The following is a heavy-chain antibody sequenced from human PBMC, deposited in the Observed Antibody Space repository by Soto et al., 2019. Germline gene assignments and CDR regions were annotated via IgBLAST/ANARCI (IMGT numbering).Heavy chain of an antibody. CDR1: GFTFSYYY. D-gene: IGHD2-21*01. Sequence: GGPLRLSCAASGFTFSYYYMSWIRQAPGKGLEWVSYISSSGNTIYYADSVKGRFTISRDNAKNSLYLQMNSLRAEDTAVYYCARGGGGGLFEHWGQGVFVNVSS. V-gene: IGHV3-11*01. J-gene: IGHJ4*02. CDR2: ISSSGNTI. CDR3: ARGGGGGLFEH.